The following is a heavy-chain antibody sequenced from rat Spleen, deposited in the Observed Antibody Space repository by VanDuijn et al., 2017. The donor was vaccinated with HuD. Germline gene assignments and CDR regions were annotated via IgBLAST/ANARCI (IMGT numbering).Heavy chain of an antibody. CDR3: ARQYYGYTD. Sequence: EVQLVESGGGLVQPGRSMKLSCAASGFTFSDYDMAWVRQAPTKGLEWVATSSSGGGATYFPDSVKGRFTISRDNAKNSLYLQMDSLRSEDTASYYCARQYYGYTDWGQGTLVTVSS. V-gene: IGHV5-25*01. J-gene: IGHJ3*01. CDR1: GFTFSDYD. CDR2: SSSGGGAT. D-gene: IGHD1-9*01.